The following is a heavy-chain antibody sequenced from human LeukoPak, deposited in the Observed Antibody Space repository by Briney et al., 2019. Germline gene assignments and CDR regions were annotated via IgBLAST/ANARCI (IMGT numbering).Heavy chain of an antibody. CDR1: GGSFSGYY. V-gene: IGHV4-34*01. CDR2: INHSGST. D-gene: IGHD4-17*01. J-gene: IGHJ6*03. Sequence: SETLSLTCAVYGGSFSGYYWSWIRQPPGKGLEWIGEINHSGSTNYNPSLKSRVTISVDTSKNQFSLKLSSVTAADTAVYYCARLSGDYPDYYYYYMDVWSKGTTVTVSS. CDR3: ARLSGDYPDYYYYYMDV.